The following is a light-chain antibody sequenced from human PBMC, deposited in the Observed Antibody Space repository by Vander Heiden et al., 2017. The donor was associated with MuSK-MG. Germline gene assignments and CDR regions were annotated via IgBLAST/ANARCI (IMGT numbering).Light chain of an antibody. Sequence: DLVLTQSPLSLPVTLGQPASISCRSSRSLVSSDGNTYLNWFQQRPGQTPRRLIYQVSNRDSGVPDRFSGSGSGTDFTLRISRVEAEDMGSYYCRQGNKWPRTFGHGTKVDIK. CDR1: RSLVSSDGNTY. CDR2: QVS. V-gene: IGKV2-30*01. J-gene: IGKJ3*01. CDR3: RQGNKWPRT.